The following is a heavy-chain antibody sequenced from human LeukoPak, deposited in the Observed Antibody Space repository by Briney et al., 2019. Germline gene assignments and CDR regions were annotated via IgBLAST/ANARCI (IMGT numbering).Heavy chain of an antibody. V-gene: IGHV4-31*03. CDR2: IYYSGST. CDR3: ARVGFSYGSGSY. CDR1: GGSISSGGYY. D-gene: IGHD3-10*01. Sequence: PSQTLSLTCTVSGGSISSGGYYWSWIRQHPGKGLESIVNIYYSGSTYYNSSLKSRVTISVDTSKNQFSLKLSSVTAADTAVYYCARVGFSYGSGSYWGQGTLVTVSS. J-gene: IGHJ4*02.